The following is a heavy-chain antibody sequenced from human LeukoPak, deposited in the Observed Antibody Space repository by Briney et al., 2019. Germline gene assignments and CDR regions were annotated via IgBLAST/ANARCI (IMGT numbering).Heavy chain of an antibody. CDR3: ARVVVVVAATLPRDYYYYMDV. J-gene: IGHJ6*03. CDR1: GYSISSGYY. CDR2: IYYSGST. V-gene: IGHV4-38-2*02. Sequence: SETLSLTCSVSGYSISSGYYWSWIRQPPGKGLEWIGYIYYSGSTYYNPSLKSRVTISVDTSKNQFSLKLSSVTAADTAVYYCARVVVVVAATLPRDYYYYMDVWGKGTTVTVSS. D-gene: IGHD2-15*01.